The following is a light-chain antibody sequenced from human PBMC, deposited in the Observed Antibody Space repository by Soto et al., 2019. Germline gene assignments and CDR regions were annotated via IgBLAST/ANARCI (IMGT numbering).Light chain of an antibody. CDR3: QQSSTTPWT. CDR2: LTS. CDR1: QSISTY. Sequence: DIQMTQSPSSLSASVGDRVTITCRASQSISTYLNWFQQKPGRAPKLLIYLTSTLQSGVPSRFSGSGSGTDFTLTISSLQPEDFSTYDWQQSSTTPWTFGQGTKVDVK. J-gene: IGKJ1*01. V-gene: IGKV1-39*01.